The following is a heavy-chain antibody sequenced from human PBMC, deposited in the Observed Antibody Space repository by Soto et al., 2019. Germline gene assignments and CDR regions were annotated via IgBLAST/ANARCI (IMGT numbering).Heavy chain of an antibody. V-gene: IGHV4-61*01. CDR1: GGSVSSGSYY. D-gene: IGHD6-6*01. Sequence: PXGTLSLTCTVSGGSVSSGSYYWSWIRQPPGKGLEWIGYIYYSGSTNYNPSLKSRVTISVDTSKNQFSLKLSSVTAADTAVYYCARGRTGIAARPFYFDYWGQGTLVTVSS. J-gene: IGHJ4*02. CDR3: ARGRTGIAARPFYFDY. CDR2: IYYSGST.